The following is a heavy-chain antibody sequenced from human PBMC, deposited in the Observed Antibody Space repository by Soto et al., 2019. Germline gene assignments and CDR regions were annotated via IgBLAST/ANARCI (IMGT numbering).Heavy chain of an antibody. Sequence: SQTLSLTCAISGDSVSSNIAAWNWVRQSPSRGLEWLGRTKYRSKWYTDYATSVKSRITINPDTSKNQVSLQLNSVTPEDTAVYYCLREGSGTWTYYFDFRGQGILVTVFS. CDR2: TKYRSKWYT. CDR3: LREGSGTWTYYFDF. D-gene: IGHD2-15*01. V-gene: IGHV6-1*01. J-gene: IGHJ4*02. CDR1: GDSVSSNIAA.